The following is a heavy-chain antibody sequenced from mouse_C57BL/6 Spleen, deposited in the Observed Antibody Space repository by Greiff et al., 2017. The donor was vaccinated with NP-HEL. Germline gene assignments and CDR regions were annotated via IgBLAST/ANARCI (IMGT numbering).Heavy chain of an antibody. CDR3: TRWGYDEAY. Sequence: ESGAELVRPGASVTLSCKASGYTFTDYEMHWVKQTPVHGLEWIGAIDPETGGTAYNQKFKGKAILTADKSSSTAYMELRSLTSEDSAVYYCTRWGYDEAYWGQGTLVTVSA. CDR1: GYTFTDYE. CDR2: IDPETGGT. J-gene: IGHJ3*01. V-gene: IGHV1-15*01. D-gene: IGHD2-2*01.